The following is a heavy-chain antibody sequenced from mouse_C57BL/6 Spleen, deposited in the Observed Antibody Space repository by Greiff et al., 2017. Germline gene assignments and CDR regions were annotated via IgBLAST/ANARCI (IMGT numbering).Heavy chain of an antibody. V-gene: IGHV1-69*01. D-gene: IGHD2-14*01. CDR3: ARGDVEGTFDY. J-gene: IGHJ2*01. CDR2: IDPSDSYT. CDR1: GYTFTSYW. Sequence: QVQLQQPGAELVMPGASVKLSCKASGYTFTSYWMHWVKQRPGQGLEWIGEIDPSDSYTNYNQKFKGKSTLTVDKSSSTAYMQLSSLTSEDSAVYYGARGDVEGTFDYWGQGTTLTVSS.